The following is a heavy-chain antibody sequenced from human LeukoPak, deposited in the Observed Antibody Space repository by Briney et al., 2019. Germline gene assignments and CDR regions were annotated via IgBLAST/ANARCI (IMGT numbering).Heavy chain of an antibody. J-gene: IGHJ6*03. V-gene: IGHV1-24*01. CDR3: ATEVSPYYDFWSGYYMDV. Sequence: ASVKVSCKVSGYTLTELSMHWVRQAPGKGLEWMGGFDPEDGVTIYAQKFQGRVTMTEDTSTDTAYMELSSLRSEDTAVYYCATEVSPYYDFWSGYYMDVWGKGTTVTVSS. CDR2: FDPEDGVT. CDR1: GYTLTELS. D-gene: IGHD3-3*01.